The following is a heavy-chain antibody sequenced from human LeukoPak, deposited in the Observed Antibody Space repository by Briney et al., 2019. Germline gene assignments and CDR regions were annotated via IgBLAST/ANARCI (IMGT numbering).Heavy chain of an antibody. CDR3: ARDGARYCSGGSCYLFDY. D-gene: IGHD2-15*01. CDR2: TYYRAQGYN. V-gene: IGHV6-1*01. J-gene: IGHJ4*02. Sequence: SQTLSLTCAISGDSVSSKTAAWDWIRQSPARGLEWLGRTYYRAQGYNDYAVSVRSRITIKPDTSKKQFSLHLNSVTPEDTAVYYCARDGARYCSGGSCYLFDYWGQGTLVTVSS. CDR1: GDSVSSKTAA.